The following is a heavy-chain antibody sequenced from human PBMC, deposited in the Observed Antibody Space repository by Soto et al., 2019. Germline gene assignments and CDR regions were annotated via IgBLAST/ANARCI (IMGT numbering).Heavy chain of an antibody. V-gene: IGHV3-15*01. Sequence: GGSLRLSCAASGFTFSNAWMSWVRQAPGKGLEWVGRIKSKTDGGTTDYAAPVKGRFTISRDDSKNTLYLQMNSLKTEDTAVYYCTPDPSSSAFDIWGQGTMVTVSS. J-gene: IGHJ3*02. CDR1: GFTFSNAW. CDR3: TPDPSSSAFDI. D-gene: IGHD6-6*01. CDR2: IKSKTDGGTT.